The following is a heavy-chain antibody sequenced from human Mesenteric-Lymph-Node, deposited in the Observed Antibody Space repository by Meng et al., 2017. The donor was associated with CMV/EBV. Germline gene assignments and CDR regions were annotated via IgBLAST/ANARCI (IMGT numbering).Heavy chain of an antibody. Sequence: SLKISCAASGFTFDDYAMHWVRQAPGKGLEWVSGISWNSGSIGYADSVKGRFTISRDNSKNSLYLQMNSLRAEDTALYYCAKSLRGSYYYYYYGMDVWGQGTTVTVSS. CDR3: AKSLRGSYYYYYYGMDV. CDR1: GFTFDDYA. D-gene: IGHD3-10*01. CDR2: ISWNSGSI. J-gene: IGHJ6*02. V-gene: IGHV3-9*01.